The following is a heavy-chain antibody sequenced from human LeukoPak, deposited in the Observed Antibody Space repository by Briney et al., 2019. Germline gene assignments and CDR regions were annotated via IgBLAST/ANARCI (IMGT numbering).Heavy chain of an antibody. Sequence: SETLSLTCTVSGGSISNYYWTWIRQHPGKGLEWIGNIYYSGSTKYNPSLKSRVTISLDTSKKQFSLKLSSVTAADTAVYYCARGYYDSSGLSFDYWGQGTQVTVSS. J-gene: IGHJ4*02. CDR3: ARGYYDSSGLSFDY. V-gene: IGHV4-59*01. CDR2: IYYSGST. D-gene: IGHD3-22*01. CDR1: GGSISNYY.